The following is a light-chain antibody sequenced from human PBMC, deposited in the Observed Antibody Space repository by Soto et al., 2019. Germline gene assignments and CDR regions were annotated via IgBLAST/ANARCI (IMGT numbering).Light chain of an antibody. CDR3: QQYNSYPLT. Sequence: DIQMTQSPSTLSASVGDRVTITCRASQSISSLLAWYQQKPGRAPTLLIYKASTLESGVPSRFSGSESGTEFSLTISSLQPDDSATYYCQQYNSYPLTFGQGTRLEIK. J-gene: IGKJ5*01. CDR1: QSISSL. CDR2: KAS. V-gene: IGKV1-5*03.